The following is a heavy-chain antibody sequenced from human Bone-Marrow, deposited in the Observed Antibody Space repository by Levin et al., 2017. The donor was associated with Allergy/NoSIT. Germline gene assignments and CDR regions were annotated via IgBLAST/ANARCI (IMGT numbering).Heavy chain of an antibody. Sequence: SETLSLTCTVSGDSISNSNDYWGWIRQPPGKGLEWIGSIHYGGTTFYNPSLKNRVTMSIDTSKNHFSLNLRSVTAADTALYYCATRRSTAMGPGGPVEFWGQGTLVPVSS. CDR2: IHYGGTT. D-gene: IGHD2-2*01. V-gene: IGHV4-39*07. CDR3: ATRRSTAMGPGGPVEF. J-gene: IGHJ4*02. CDR1: GDSISNSNDY.